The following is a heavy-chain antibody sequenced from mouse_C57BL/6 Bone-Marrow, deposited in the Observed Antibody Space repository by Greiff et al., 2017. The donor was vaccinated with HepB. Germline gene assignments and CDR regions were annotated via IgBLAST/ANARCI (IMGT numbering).Heavy chain of an antibody. J-gene: IGHJ4*01. CDR3: ARGAMDY. Sequence: VHVKQSGPELVKPGASVKIPCKASGYTFTDYNMDWVKQSHGKSLEWIGDINPNNGGTIYNQKFKGKATLTVDKSSSTAYMELCSLTSEDTAVYYCARGAMDYWGQGTSVTVSS. CDR1: GYTFTDYN. V-gene: IGHV1-18*01. CDR2: INPNNGGT.